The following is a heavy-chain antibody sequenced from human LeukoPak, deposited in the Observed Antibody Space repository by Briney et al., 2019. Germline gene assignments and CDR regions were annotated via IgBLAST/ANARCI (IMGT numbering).Heavy chain of an antibody. Sequence: PSQTLSLTCTVSGGSIISSSYYWSWIRQPAGKGLEWIGRIYTSGSTNYNPSLKSRVTMSVDTSKNQFSLKLSSVTAADTAVYYCARETYYYGSGSYPFDPWGQGTLVTVSS. CDR1: GGSIISSSYY. D-gene: IGHD3-10*01. V-gene: IGHV4-61*02. CDR3: ARETYYYGSGSYPFDP. CDR2: IYTSGST. J-gene: IGHJ5*02.